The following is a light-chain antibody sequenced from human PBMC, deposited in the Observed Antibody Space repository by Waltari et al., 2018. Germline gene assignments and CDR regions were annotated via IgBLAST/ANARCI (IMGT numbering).Light chain of an antibody. CDR1: QILVHTCRNSL. Sequence: QILVHTCRNSLPNWFQQGPFQSPRRLIYKFSNRDSGDPERFSGSWSDTACTLKISRVEAEGVGIYYCMQATSCPLTFGQGTKVEIE. CDR2: KFS. V-gene: IGKV2-30*02. CDR3: MQATSCPLT. J-gene: IGKJ1*01.